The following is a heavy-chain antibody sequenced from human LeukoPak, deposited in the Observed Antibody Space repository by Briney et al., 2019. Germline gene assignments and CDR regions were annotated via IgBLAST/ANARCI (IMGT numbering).Heavy chain of an antibody. CDR3: ARGPPRIAAARVKYYMDV. CDR1: GGTFSSYA. Sequence: ASVKVSCKASGGTFSSYAISWVRQAPGQGLEWMGWISTYNGNTNYAQKFQGRVTMTTDTSTSTAYMELRSLRPDDTAVYYCARGPPRIAAARVKYYMDVWGKGTTVTISS. V-gene: IGHV1-18*01. J-gene: IGHJ6*03. CDR2: ISTYNGNT. D-gene: IGHD6-13*01.